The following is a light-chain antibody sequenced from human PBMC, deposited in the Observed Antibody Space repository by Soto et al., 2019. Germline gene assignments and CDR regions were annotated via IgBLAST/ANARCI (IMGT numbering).Light chain of an antibody. CDR1: RSVSSW. J-gene: IGKJ1*01. Sequence: DIQMTQSPSTLSASVGVRVTITCRASRSVSSWLAWYQQKPGKAPNLLIHDASNLESGVPLRFGGSGSGTEITLTISSLQPDDFATYCCQQYHLDATFGQGTKLDIK. V-gene: IGKV1-5*03. CDR2: DAS. CDR3: QQYHLDAT.